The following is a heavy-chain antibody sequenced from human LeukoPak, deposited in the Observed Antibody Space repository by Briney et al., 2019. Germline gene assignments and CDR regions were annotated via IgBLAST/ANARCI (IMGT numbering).Heavy chain of an antibody. Sequence: GRSLRLSCAASGFTFSAYSLHWLRQAPGKGLGWVADLSYDGSNQYYADSVKGRFTISRDTSKNVLYLQMNRLGAEDTAVYYCAREYGIAAVGGLDVWGKGITVTVSS. D-gene: IGHD6-25*01. J-gene: IGHJ6*04. CDR2: LSYDGSNQ. CDR1: GFTFSAYS. V-gene: IGHV3-30*04. CDR3: AREYGIAAVGGLDV.